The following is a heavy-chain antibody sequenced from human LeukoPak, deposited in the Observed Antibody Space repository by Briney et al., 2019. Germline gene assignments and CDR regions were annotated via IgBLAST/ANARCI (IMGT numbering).Heavy chain of an antibody. CDR2: ISSSSSYI. D-gene: IGHD2-8*02. CDR3: SRAAPLASSTGFDY. CDR1: GFTFSSYS. J-gene: IGHJ4*02. Sequence: PGGSLRLSCAASGFTFSSYSMNWVRQAPGKGLEWVSSISSSSSYIYYADSVKGRSTISRDNAKNSLYLQMNSLRAEDTAVYSWSRAAPLASSTGFDYWGQGTLVTVPS. V-gene: IGHV3-21*01.